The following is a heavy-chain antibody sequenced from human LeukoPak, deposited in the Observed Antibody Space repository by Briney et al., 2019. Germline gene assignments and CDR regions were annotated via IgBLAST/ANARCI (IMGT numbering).Heavy chain of an antibody. V-gene: IGHV1-18*01. CDR1: GYTFTSYG. CDR3: ARRRAQWLDLSRGGPFDP. CDR2: ISAYNGNT. Sequence: ASVKVSCKASGYTFTSYGISWVRQAPGQGLEWMGWISAYNGNTNYAQKLQGRVTMTTDTSTSTAYMELSSLRSEDTAVYYCARRRAQWLDLSRGGPFDPWGQGTLVTVSS. D-gene: IGHD6-19*01. J-gene: IGHJ5*02.